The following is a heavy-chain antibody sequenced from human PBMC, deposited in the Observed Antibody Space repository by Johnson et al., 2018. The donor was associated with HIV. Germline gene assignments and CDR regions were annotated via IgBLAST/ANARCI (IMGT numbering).Heavy chain of an antibody. Sequence: VQLVESGGGVVQPGRSLRLSCVVSGFTFDDYGMSWVRQAPGKGLEWVSDINWNGGSTGYADSVKGRFTISRDNAKNSLYLQMISLRAEDTALYYCARVLIVVVVAAEIDAFDIWGQGTMVTVSS. CDR3: ARVLIVVVVAAEIDAFDI. V-gene: IGHV3-20*04. CDR1: GFTFDDYG. D-gene: IGHD2-15*01. J-gene: IGHJ3*02. CDR2: INWNGGST.